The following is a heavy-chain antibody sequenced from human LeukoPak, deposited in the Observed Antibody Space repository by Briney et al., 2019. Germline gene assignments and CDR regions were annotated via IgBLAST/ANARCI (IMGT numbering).Heavy chain of an antibody. CDR2: IKRKWDGGTT. D-gene: IGHD3-22*01. J-gene: IGHJ5*02. Sequence: GGSLRLSCAASGFSFSNAWMTWVRQAPGKGLEWVGRIKRKWDGGTTEYAAPVRGRLTISTDDSKNTLYLQMNSLKTEDTAMYYCTTDSPLLYYDSGGSQLSLNSWGQGTLVTLSS. CDR1: GFSFSNAW. V-gene: IGHV3-15*01. CDR3: TTDSPLLYYDSGGSQLSLNS.